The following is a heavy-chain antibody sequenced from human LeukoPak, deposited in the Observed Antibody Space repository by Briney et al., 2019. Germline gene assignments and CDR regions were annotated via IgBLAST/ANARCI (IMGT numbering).Heavy chain of an antibody. Sequence: GGSLRLSCAASGFIFSSYWMHWVRQAPGKGLVWVSRINSDGSTISYADSVQGRFTISRDNAKNTLYLQMNSLRAEDTAVYSCARVLGPRPDYWGQGTLVTVSS. CDR2: INSDGSTI. V-gene: IGHV3-74*01. CDR3: ARVLGPRPDY. CDR1: GFIFSSYW. D-gene: IGHD2-8*02. J-gene: IGHJ4*02.